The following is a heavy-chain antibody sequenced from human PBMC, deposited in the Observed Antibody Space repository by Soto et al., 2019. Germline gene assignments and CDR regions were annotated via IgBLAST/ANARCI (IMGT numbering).Heavy chain of an antibody. CDR2: ISSSSSYI. Sequence: GGSLRLSCAASGFTFSSYSMNWVRQAPGKGLEWVSSISSSSSYIYYADSVKGRFTISRDNAKNSLYLQMNSLRAEDTAVYYCARVSDYYDSSVPDAFDIWGQGTMVTVSS. CDR3: ARVSDYYDSSVPDAFDI. D-gene: IGHD3-22*01. V-gene: IGHV3-21*01. J-gene: IGHJ3*02. CDR1: GFTFSSYS.